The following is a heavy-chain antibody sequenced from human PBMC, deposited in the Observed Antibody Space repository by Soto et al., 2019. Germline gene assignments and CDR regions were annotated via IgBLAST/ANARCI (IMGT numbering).Heavy chain of an antibody. D-gene: IGHD3-16*02. CDR1: GFTFSSYA. CDR2: ISGSGGST. J-gene: IGHJ6*03. Sequence: GGSLRLSCAASGFTFSSYAMSWVRQAPGKGLEWVSAISGSGGSTYYADSVKGRFTISRDNSKNTLYLQMNSLRAEDTAVYYCAKDVGMITFGGVIVGGYYYYMDVWGKGTTVTVSS. CDR3: AKDVGMITFGGVIVGGYYYYMDV. V-gene: IGHV3-23*01.